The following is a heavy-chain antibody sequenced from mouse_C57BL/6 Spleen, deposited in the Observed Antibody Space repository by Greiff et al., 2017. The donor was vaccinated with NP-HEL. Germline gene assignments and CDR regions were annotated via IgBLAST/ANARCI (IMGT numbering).Heavy chain of an antibody. CDR3: ASITTVVATKFAY. D-gene: IGHD1-1*01. J-gene: IGHJ3*01. CDR2: ISSGGSYT. CDR1: GFTFSSYG. V-gene: IGHV5-6*01. Sequence: EVQGVESGGDLVKPGGSLKLSCAASGFTFSSYGMSWVRQTPDKRLEWVATISSGGSYTYYPDSVKGRFTISRDNAKNTLYLQMSSLKSEDTAMYYCASITTVVATKFAYWGQGTLVTVSA.